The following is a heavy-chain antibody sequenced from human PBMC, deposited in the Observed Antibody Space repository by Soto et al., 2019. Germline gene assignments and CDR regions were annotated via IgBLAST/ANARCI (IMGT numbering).Heavy chain of an antibody. Sequence: PGGSLRLSCAASGVTFSSYAMSWVRQAPGKGLKWVSAISGSGGSTYYADSVKGRFTISRDNSKNTLYLQMNSLRAEDTAVYYCAKDSYDYIWGSYLRVYYMDVWGKGTTVTVSS. CDR1: GVTFSSYA. J-gene: IGHJ6*03. V-gene: IGHV3-23*01. CDR3: AKDSYDYIWGSYLRVYYMDV. CDR2: ISGSGGST. D-gene: IGHD3-16*01.